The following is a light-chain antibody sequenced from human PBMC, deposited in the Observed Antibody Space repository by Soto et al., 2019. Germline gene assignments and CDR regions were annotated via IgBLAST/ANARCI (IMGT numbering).Light chain of an antibody. Sequence: DIVMTQSPLSLPVTPVEPASISFRSIQSLLHSNGYNYLDWYLQKPGQSPQLLIYEVSTRVSGVPDRFSGSGSGTDFTLEISRVETDDVGIYYCMQSTQLPPTFGQGTRLEIK. J-gene: IGKJ5*01. CDR1: QSLLHSNGYNY. V-gene: IGKV2D-29*02. CDR3: MQSTQLPPT. CDR2: EVS.